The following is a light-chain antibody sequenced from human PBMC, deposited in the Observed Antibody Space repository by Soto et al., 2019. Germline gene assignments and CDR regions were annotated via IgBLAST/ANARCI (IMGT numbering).Light chain of an antibody. J-gene: IGLJ2*01. CDR3: SSYTSTNRVV. CDR2: EVT. Sequence: QSVLTQPASVSGSPGQSITISCTGTSSDVGGYNYVSWYQQHPGKAPKLVIYEVTKRPSGVSNRFSGSKSGNTASRTISGLQAEDETDYYCSSYTSTNRVVFGGGTKVTVL. V-gene: IGLV2-14*01. CDR1: SSDVGGYNY.